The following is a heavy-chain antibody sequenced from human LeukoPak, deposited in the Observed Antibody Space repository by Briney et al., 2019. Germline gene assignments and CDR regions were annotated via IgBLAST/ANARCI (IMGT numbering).Heavy chain of an antibody. V-gene: IGHV3-53*01. CDR2: IYSGGTT. CDR1: GFSVSSNF. J-gene: IGHJ6*03. Sequence: GGSLRLSRAASGFSVSSNFMSWVRQAPGKGLEWVSVIYSGGTTYNADSVRGRFTISRDNSKNMLYLQMNSLRAEDTAVYYCARDGYGYNYMDVWGKGTTVTVSS. CDR3: ARDGYGYNYMDV. D-gene: IGHD5-12*01.